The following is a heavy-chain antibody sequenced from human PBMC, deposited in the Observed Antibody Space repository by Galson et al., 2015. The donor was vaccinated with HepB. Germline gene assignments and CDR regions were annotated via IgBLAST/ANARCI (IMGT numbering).Heavy chain of an antibody. J-gene: IGHJ4*02. D-gene: IGHD3-16*01. CDR2: ISVYNGNT. Sequence: SVKVSCKASGYTFTGYGISWVRQAPGQGLEWMGWISVYNGNTNYAQKLQGRVTMTTDISTSTAYMELRSLRSDDTAVYYCARDFGGEDNSAWPPGYWGQGTLVTVSS. V-gene: IGHV1-18*01. CDR3: ARDFGGEDNSAWPPGY. CDR1: GYTFTGYG.